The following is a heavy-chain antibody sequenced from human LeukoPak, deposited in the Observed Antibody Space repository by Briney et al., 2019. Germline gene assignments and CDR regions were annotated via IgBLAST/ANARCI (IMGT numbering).Heavy chain of an antibody. V-gene: IGHV1-46*01. D-gene: IGHD6-6*01. CDR3: ARDKGGYSSSSVPANWFDP. Sequence: ASVKVSCKASGYTFTSYYMHWVRQAPGQGLEWMGIINPSGGSTSYAQKFQGRVTMTRDTSTSTVYMELSSLRSEDTAVYYCARDKGGYSSSSVPANWFDPWGQGTLVTVSS. CDR2: INPSGGST. J-gene: IGHJ5*02. CDR1: GYTFTSYY.